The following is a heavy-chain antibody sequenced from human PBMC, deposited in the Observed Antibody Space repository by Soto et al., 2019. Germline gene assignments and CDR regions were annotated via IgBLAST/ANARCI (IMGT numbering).Heavy chain of an antibody. CDR2: IIPIFTRT. J-gene: IGHJ4*02. D-gene: IGHD2-15*01. CDR1: GGTFSTSS. CDR3: ARDVVRSTAGDS. V-gene: IGHV1-69*01. Sequence: QLQLVQSGTEVKEPGSSVKVSCKASGGTFSTSSFVWVRQGPGQGLEWMGGIIPIFTRTNFAQKFQGRVTFSADESTRTTYMELRSLTSEDTAIYYCARDVVRSTAGDSWGQGXLVTVSS.